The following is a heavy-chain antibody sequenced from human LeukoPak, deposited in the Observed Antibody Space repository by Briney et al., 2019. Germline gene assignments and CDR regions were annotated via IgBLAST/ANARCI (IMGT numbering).Heavy chain of an antibody. CDR3: ATQRGHVGFAFDI. CDR2: ISGSGGGT. J-gene: IGHJ3*02. D-gene: IGHD1-26*01. V-gene: IGHV3-23*01. Sequence: GGSLRLSCAASGFTFSSYAMSWVRQAPGKGLEWVSAISGSGGGTYYADSVKGRVTISRDNSKNQFSLKLSSVTAADTAVYYCATQRGHVGFAFDIWGQGTMVTVSS. CDR1: GFTFSSYA.